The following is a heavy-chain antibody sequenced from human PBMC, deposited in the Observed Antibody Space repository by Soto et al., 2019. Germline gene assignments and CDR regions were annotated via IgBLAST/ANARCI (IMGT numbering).Heavy chain of an antibody. CDR1: GYTFTTYD. D-gene: IGHD1-26*01. Sequence: ASVRVSFKASGYTFTTYDIDWLRHAPGQALEWMGWINVLNGNTRYPQKFQGRVTMTTDTSTSTVYMELRSLRSDDTAVYYCARDYTMGATHYYFDYWGQGTLVTVSS. CDR3: ARDYTMGATHYYFDY. J-gene: IGHJ4*02. V-gene: IGHV1-18*01. CDR2: INVLNGNT.